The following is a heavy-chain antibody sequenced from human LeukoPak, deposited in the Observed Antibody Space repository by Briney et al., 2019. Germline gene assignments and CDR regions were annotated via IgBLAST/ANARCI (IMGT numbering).Heavy chain of an antibody. CDR2: IYHSGST. CDR1: GGSFSSGGYY. D-gene: IGHD3-22*01. CDR3: ARSPTMIVVVTKGAFDI. V-gene: IGHV4-30-2*01. J-gene: IGHJ3*02. Sequence: EPSETLSLTCTVSGGSFSSGGYYWTWIRQHPGKGLEWIGYIYHSGSTYYNPSLKSRVTISVDRSKNQFSLKLSSVTAADTAVYYCARSPTMIVVVTKGAFDIWGQGTMVTVSS.